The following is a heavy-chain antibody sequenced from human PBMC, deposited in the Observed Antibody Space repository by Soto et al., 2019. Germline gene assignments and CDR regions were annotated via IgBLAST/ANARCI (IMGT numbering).Heavy chain of an antibody. CDR2: ITRNSGTI. CDR1: GFTFDDYA. D-gene: IGHD1-20*01. V-gene: IGHV3-9*01. Sequence: EVQLVESGGGLVQPGRSLRLSCAASGFTFDDYAMHWVRHAPGKGLEWVSGITRNSGTIGYADSVKGRFTISRDNAKTSLYLQMTSMGAEDTAFYYSATAPNNWQDFTHFDYGGQGTLVTVSS. J-gene: IGHJ4*02. CDR3: ATAPNNWQDFTHFDY.